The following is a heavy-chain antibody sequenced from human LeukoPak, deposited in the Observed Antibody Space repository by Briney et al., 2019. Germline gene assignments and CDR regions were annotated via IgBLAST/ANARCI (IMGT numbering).Heavy chain of an antibody. V-gene: IGHV1-8*01. CDR2: MNPDTGNT. Sequence: ASVKVSCKASGYTFTSYDINWVRQATGQGLEWMGWMNPDTGNTGYAQKFQGRVTMTRDTSISTAYMELSRLRSDDTAVYYCARDRSHYIHLARGGNWFDPWGQGTLVTVSS. D-gene: IGHD3-16*01. CDR1: GYTFTSYD. CDR3: ARDRSHYIHLARGGNWFDP. J-gene: IGHJ5*02.